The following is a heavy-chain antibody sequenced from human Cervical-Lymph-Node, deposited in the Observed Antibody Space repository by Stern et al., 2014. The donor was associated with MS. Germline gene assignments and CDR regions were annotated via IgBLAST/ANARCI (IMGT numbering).Heavy chain of an antibody. CDR2: IYPADSDT. CDR1: GYTFSNFW. D-gene: IGHD3-22*01. V-gene: IGHV5-51*01. Sequence: EVQLVESGAKVKKPGESLKISCRTSGYTFSNFWIGWVRQMPGKGLEWMGVIYPADSDTPYSPSFQGPVTISADQSNSTAYLQWRSLKASDTAMYYCVRRRDSAGYDTFDLWGQGTMLIVSS. CDR3: VRRRDSAGYDTFDL. J-gene: IGHJ3*01.